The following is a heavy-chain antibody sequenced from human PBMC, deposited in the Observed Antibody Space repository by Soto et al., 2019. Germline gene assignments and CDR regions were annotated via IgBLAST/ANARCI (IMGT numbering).Heavy chain of an antibody. CDR1: GFSLSTGGGA. D-gene: IGHD6-13*01. J-gene: IGHJ6*02. CDR3: VLGVYQEGASAVEPAACGF. Sequence: QITLKKSGPTLVKPTQALTLTCIFSGFSLSTGGGAVRWIRQPPVRALECLSLIPWDGEKRYSPSLKSRLTLTDRTSKYQVILTSTSIQPLDTAPAACVLGVYQEGASAVEPAACGFLGQGSTGTASS. CDR2: IPWDGEK. V-gene: IGHV2-5*02.